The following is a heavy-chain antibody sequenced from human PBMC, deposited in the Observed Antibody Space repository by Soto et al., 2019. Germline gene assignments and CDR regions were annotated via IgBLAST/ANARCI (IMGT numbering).Heavy chain of an antibody. J-gene: IGHJ4*02. CDR2: ISSSSSYT. CDR3: ATAKLLLPWLFDY. V-gene: IGHV3-11*06. Sequence: GGSLRLSCVASGFTFSDYYMSWIRQAPGKGLEWVSYISSSSSYTNYADSVKGRFTISRDNAKNSLYLQMNSLRAEDTAVYYCATAKLLLPWLFDYWGQGTLVTVSS. D-gene: IGHD2-15*01. CDR1: GFTFSDYY.